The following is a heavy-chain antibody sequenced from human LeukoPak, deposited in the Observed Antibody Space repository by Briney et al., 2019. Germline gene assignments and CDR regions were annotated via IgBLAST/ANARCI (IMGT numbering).Heavy chain of an antibody. D-gene: IGHD6-19*01. V-gene: IGHV3-23*01. CDR2: ISGSSGLT. Sequence: GGSLRLSCAASGFTFSNHAMSWVRQAPGRGLEWVSAISGSSGLTYYADSVKGRFTISRDNSKNTLYLQMNSLRAEDTAAYYCAREAVAGTGNDAFDIWGQGTMVTVSS. CDR3: AREAVAGTGNDAFDI. CDR1: GFTFSNHA. J-gene: IGHJ3*02.